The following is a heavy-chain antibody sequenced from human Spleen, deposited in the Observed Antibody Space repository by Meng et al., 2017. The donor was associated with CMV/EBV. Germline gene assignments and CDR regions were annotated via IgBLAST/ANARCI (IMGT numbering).Heavy chain of an antibody. Sequence: CPNYVIVEVRQTPGQGLEWMGGFIPVFGAPDYAQKFQDRLTIATDESTSSASMELSGLRFEDTAVYFCARGPKIPLGGVNLWPLEHWGQGSLVTVSS. CDR2: FIPVFGAP. D-gene: IGHD3-16*01. J-gene: IGHJ4*02. CDR1: CPNYV. V-gene: IGHV1-69*05. CDR3: ARGPKIPLGGVNLWPLEH.